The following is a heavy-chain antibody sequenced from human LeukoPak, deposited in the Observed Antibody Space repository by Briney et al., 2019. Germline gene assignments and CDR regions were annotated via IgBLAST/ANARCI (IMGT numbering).Heavy chain of an antibody. CDR1: GFSFTTYW. Sequence: GDSLKISCKGSGFSFTTYWIGWVRQMPGKGLEWMGIINPVDSDTRYSPSFQGQVTISADKSISTAYLQWSSLKASDAAMYYCARSWVTGYGTVLDYWGQGTLVTVSS. V-gene: IGHV5-51*01. CDR2: INPVDSDT. CDR3: ARSWVTGYGTVLDY. D-gene: IGHD2-21*02. J-gene: IGHJ4*02.